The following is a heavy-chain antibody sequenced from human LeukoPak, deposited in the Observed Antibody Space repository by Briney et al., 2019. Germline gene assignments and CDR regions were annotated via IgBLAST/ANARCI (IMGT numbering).Heavy chain of an antibody. D-gene: IGHD3-22*01. Sequence: SETLSLTCAVYGGSFSGYYWSWIRQPPGKGLEWIGEINHSGSTNYSPSLKSRVTISVDTSKNQFSLKLSSVTAADTAVYYCARGNYDSSGYLLYYYYGMDVWGQGTTVTVSS. CDR3: ARGNYDSSGYLLYYYYGMDV. V-gene: IGHV4-34*01. CDR1: GGSFSGYY. CDR2: INHSGST. J-gene: IGHJ6*02.